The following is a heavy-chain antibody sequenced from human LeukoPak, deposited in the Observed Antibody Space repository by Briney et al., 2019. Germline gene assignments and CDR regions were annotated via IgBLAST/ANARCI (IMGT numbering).Heavy chain of an antibody. D-gene: IGHD2-21*02. V-gene: IGHV3-23*01. CDR1: GFTFSSYG. J-gene: IGHJ4*02. CDR2: SGTSGSA. CDR3: AKRLGDPRAFDY. Sequence: GGSLRLSCAASGFTFSSYGMSWVRQAPGKGLEWVSASGTSGSAYYADSVKGRFTISRDNSKNTLYLQMNSLIAEDTAIYYCAKRLGDPRAFDYWGQGTLVTVSS.